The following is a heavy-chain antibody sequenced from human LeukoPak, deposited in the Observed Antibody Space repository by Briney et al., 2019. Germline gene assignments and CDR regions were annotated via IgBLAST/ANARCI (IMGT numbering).Heavy chain of an antibody. Sequence: GASVKVSCKASGQTLSTYGISWVRQAPGQGLEWMGWISASKGNIKYAQKFQDRVTMTTDTSMNTAYLEMRSLSCDDTALYYCARGWQLHDWGQGTLVTVSS. CDR2: ISASKGNI. CDR1: GQTLSTYG. CDR3: ARGWQLHD. V-gene: IGHV1-18*01. J-gene: IGHJ4*02. D-gene: IGHD4-23*01.